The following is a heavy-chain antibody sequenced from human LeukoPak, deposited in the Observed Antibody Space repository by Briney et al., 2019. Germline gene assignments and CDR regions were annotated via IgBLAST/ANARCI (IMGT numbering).Heavy chain of an antibody. CDR1: GYTSTSCD. CDR2: MNPSSGNT. J-gene: IGHJ4*02. CDR3: TRGSSGRRDN. Sequence: ASVKVSCKASGYTSTSCDINWVRQATGQGLEGMGWMNPSSGNTGYGQSFQGRITMTRDISIGTAYMELSNLTSEDTAIYYCTRGSSGRRDNWGQGTLVTVSA. D-gene: IGHD6-19*01. V-gene: IGHV1-8*01.